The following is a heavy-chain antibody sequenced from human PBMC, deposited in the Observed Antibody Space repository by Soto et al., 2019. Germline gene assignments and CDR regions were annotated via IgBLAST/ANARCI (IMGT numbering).Heavy chain of an antibody. CDR3: ARVPGVVVSADDAFDI. Sequence: QVQLQESGPGLVKPSGTLSLTCAVSGGSVSRSHWLSWVRQSPGKGLEWMGEIYHSGSAHSNPSLKSRATISRDKSKNQFSLRLTSVTAADTAVYYCARVPGVVVSADDAFDIWGPGTRVIVSS. CDR2: IYHSGSA. D-gene: IGHD2-21*02. V-gene: IGHV4-4*02. J-gene: IGHJ3*02. CDR1: GGSVSRSHW.